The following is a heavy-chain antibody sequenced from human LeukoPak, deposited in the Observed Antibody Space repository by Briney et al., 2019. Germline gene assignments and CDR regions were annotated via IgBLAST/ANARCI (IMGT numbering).Heavy chain of an antibody. CDR1: GFTFSSYG. Sequence: PGGSLRLSCAASGFTFSSYGMHWVRQSPGKGLEWVAVIWYDGSNKYYADSVKGRFTISRNNSKNMLYLQMNSLRAEDTAVYYCARDSPDYWGQGTLVTVSS. J-gene: IGHJ4*02. CDR3: ARDSPDY. V-gene: IGHV3-33*01. CDR2: IWYDGSNK.